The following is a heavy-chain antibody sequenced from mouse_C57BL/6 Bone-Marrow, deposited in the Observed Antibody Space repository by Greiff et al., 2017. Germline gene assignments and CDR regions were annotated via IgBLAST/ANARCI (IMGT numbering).Heavy chain of an antibody. V-gene: IGHV1-54*01. D-gene: IGHD1-1*01. Sequence: VQLQESGAELVRPGTSVKVSCKASGYAFTNYLIEWVKQRPGQGLEWIGVINPGSGGTNYNEKFKGKATLTADKSSSTAYMQLSSLTSEDSAVYFCARFILRWGFAYWGQGTLVTVSA. CDR3: ARFILRWGFAY. J-gene: IGHJ3*01. CDR1: GYAFTNYL. CDR2: INPGSGGT.